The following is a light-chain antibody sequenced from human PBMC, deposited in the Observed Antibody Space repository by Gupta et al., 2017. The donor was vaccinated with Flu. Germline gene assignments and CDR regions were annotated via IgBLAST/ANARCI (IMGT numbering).Light chain of an antibody. Sequence: QSVLTQPPSLSAAPGQKVTISCSGSSSNIRDNYVSWYQQLPGTAPKLLIYDNNKRPSGIPDRFSGSKSGTSATLAITGLQTGDEADYYCESWDSSLSAGVFGGGTKLTVL. CDR2: DNN. V-gene: IGLV1-51*01. CDR1: SSNIRDNY. CDR3: ESWDSSLSAGV. J-gene: IGLJ2*01.